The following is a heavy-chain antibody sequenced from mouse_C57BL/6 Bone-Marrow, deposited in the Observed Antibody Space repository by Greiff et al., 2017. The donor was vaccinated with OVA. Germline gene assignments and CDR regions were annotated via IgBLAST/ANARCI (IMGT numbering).Heavy chain of an antibody. V-gene: IGHV1-19*01. J-gene: IGHJ2*01. CDR1: GYTFTDYY. Sequence: EVKLQQSGPVLVKPGASVKMSCKASGYTFTDYYMNWVKQSHGKSLEWIGVINPYNGGTSYNQKFKGKATLTVDKSSSTAYMELNSLTSEDSAVYYCARGRFIYYFDYWGQGTTLTVSS. CDR3: ARGRFIYYFDY. CDR2: INPYNGGT. D-gene: IGHD1-1*01.